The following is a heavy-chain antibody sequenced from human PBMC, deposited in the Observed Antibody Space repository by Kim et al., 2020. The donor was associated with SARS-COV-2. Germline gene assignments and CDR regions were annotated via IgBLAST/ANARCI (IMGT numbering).Heavy chain of an antibody. J-gene: IGHJ6*02. CDR2: IWYDERNK. CDR3: AKDIASAATDYYSGLDV. CDR1: GFTFSSYA. D-gene: IGHD6-13*01. Sequence: GGSLRLSCEASGFTFSSYAMNWVRQAPGKGLEWVAIIWYDERNKYYADSVRGRFTISRDNPKNTVYLQMNSLRPEDTALYYCAKDIASAATDYYSGLDVWGQGTTVTVSS. V-gene: IGHV3-33*06.